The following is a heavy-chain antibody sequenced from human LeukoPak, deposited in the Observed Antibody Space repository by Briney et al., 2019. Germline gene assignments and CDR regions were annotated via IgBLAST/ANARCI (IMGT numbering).Heavy chain of an antibody. CDR3: AREGIVGATDAFDI. Sequence: GGSLRLSCEVSGFTFSSHWMHWVRQVPGKGLLWVSRISGDGSRTTYADSVKGRFTISRDNAKNSLYLQMNSLRAEDTAVYYCAREGIVGATDAFDIWGQGTMVTVSS. J-gene: IGHJ3*02. CDR2: ISGDGSRT. CDR1: GFTFSSHW. V-gene: IGHV3-74*01. D-gene: IGHD1-26*01.